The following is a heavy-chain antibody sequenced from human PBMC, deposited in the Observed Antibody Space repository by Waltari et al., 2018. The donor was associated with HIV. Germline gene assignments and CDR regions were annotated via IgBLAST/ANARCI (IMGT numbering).Heavy chain of an antibody. V-gene: IGHV3-33*06. J-gene: IGHJ3*02. CDR1: GFTFSRHG. CDR3: VKERGPFNGFDI. D-gene: IGHD3-16*01. Sequence: QVYLMESGGGVVQPGGSLQLSCAASGFTFSRHGMHWVRQAPGKGLEWVAVIWSDGYNKFYADSVRGRFTFSRDNSKYTLSLQMNSLRAEDTALYYCVKERGPFNGFDIWGQGTMVTVSS. CDR2: IWSDGYNK.